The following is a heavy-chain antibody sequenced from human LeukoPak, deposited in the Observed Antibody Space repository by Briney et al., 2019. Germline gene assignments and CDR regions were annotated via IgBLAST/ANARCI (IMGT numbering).Heavy chain of an antibody. CDR2: ISGSGIK. CDR3: AREDTGVAFDI. J-gene: IGHJ3*02. Sequence: GGSLRLSCAASRFTFSSYEMNWVRQAPGKGLEWVSYISGSGIKHYADSVKGRFTISRDNAKNSLYLQMNSLRVEDAAVYYCAREDTGVAFDIWGQGTTVTV. D-gene: IGHD2-8*01. CDR1: RFTFSSYE. V-gene: IGHV3-48*03.